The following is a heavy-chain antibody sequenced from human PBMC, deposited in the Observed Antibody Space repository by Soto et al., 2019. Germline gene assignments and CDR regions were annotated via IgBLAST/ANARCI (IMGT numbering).Heavy chain of an antibody. D-gene: IGHD6-19*01. CDR2: INAGNGNT. CDR1: GYTFTSYA. V-gene: IGHV1-3*05. J-gene: IGHJ5*02. CDR3: AAGGGWYVWFDP. Sequence: QVQLVQSGAEEKKPGASVKVSCKASGYTFTSYAMHWVRQAPGQRLEWMGWINAGNGNTKYSQKFQGRVTITRDTSARTAYIEASSMRSEDTAGYYCAAGGGWYVWFDPWGQGTLVTVSS.